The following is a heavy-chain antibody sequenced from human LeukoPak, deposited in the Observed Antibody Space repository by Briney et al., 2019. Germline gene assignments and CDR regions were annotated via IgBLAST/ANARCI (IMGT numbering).Heavy chain of an antibody. CDR2: ISWNSGSI. Sequence: PGRSLRLSCAASGFTFDDYAMHWVRQAPGKGLEWVSGISWNSGSIGYADSVKGRFTISRDNAKNSLYLQMNSLRAEDTAVYYCARDWAYSGSSGFDYWGQGTLVTVSS. CDR3: ARDWAYSGSSGFDY. D-gene: IGHD1-26*01. CDR1: GFTFDDYA. J-gene: IGHJ4*02. V-gene: IGHV3-9*01.